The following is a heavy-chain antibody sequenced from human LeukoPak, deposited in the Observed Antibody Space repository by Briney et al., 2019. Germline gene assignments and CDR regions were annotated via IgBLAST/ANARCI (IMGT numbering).Heavy chain of an antibody. CDR3: MTAAGYNFGQY. J-gene: IGHJ4*02. CDR1: GLTVNNNY. Sequence: PVGSLRLSCAASGLTVNNNYMNWVRQAPGKGLEWVSALYIGGNTYYADSVRGRFTISRDNSKNTLYLQMNSLRAEDTAIYYCMTAAGYNFGQYWGQGTLVTVSS. V-gene: IGHV3-53*01. D-gene: IGHD5-18*01. CDR2: LYIGGNT.